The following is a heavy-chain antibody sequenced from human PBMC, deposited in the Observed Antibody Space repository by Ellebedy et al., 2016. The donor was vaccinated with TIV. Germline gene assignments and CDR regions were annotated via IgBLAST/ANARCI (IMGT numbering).Heavy chain of an antibody. CDR1: GYSFPTYW. Sequence: GESLKISCKGSGYSFPTYWIGWVRQMPGKGLEWMGLIYPGDSDTRYSPSFEGQVTISADKSISTVFLQWSSLKASDTAIYYWTRPNMGYYYMDAWGTGTTVSVSS. V-gene: IGHV5-51*01. CDR2: IYPGDSDT. CDR3: TRPNMGYYYMDA. D-gene: IGHD2/OR15-2a*01. J-gene: IGHJ6*03.